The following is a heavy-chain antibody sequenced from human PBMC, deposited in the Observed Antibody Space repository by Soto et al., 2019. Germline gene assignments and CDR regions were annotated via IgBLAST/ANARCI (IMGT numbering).Heavy chain of an antibody. CDR2: IHGDGGKI. D-gene: IGHD5-18*01. V-gene: IGHV3-7*01. J-gene: IGHJ4*02. Sequence: GGSLRLSCAASGFMFSDYAMTWARQAPGKGLEWVANIHGDGGKIYYVDSVKGRFTISRDNAKRSLYLQMKSLRAEDTAVYYCARDFYGGYTYGPGDYWGQGALVTVSS. CDR1: GFMFSDYA. CDR3: ARDFYGGYTYGPGDY.